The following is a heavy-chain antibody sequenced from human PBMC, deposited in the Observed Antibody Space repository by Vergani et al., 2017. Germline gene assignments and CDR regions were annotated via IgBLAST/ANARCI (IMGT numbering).Heavy chain of an antibody. D-gene: IGHD4-23*01. V-gene: IGHV1-18*01. CDR1: GYTFTSYG. Sequence: QVQLVQSGAEVKKPGASVKVSCKASGYTFTSYGISWVRQAPGQGLEWMGWSSAYNGNTKYAQKLQGRVTMTTDTSTSTASMELRSLRSDDTAVYYCARESDYGGNTPYYFDYWGQGTLVTVSS. CDR2: SSAYNGNT. J-gene: IGHJ4*02. CDR3: ARESDYGGNTPYYFDY.